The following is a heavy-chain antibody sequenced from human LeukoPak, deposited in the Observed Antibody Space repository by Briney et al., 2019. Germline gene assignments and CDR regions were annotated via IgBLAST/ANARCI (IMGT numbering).Heavy chain of an antibody. Sequence: PGGSLRLSCAASGFIFSKYEMNWVRQAPGKGPEWVAYISAIDSTTYYADSVEGRFTISRDNAKNSLYLQMNSLRVEDTAFYHCARGLPSGNWPHWFDPWGQGTLVTVSS. CDR3: ARGLPSGNWPHWFDP. CDR2: ISAIDSTT. CDR1: GFIFSKYE. J-gene: IGHJ5*02. D-gene: IGHD1-1*01. V-gene: IGHV3-48*03.